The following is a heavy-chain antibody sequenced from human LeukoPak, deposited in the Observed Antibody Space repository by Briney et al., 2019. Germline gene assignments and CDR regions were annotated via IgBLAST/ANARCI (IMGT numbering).Heavy chain of an antibody. Sequence: GGSLRLSCAASGFTFSDFQMTWVRQAPGKGLEWVANINQGGSEKYYADSVEGRFTISRDNAKNSLYLQMNSLGAGDTAVYFCARRGVTVAATPGDWGQGSPVTVSS. D-gene: IGHD6-19*01. CDR3: ARRGVTVAATPGD. CDR2: INQGGSEK. V-gene: IGHV3-7*05. J-gene: IGHJ4*02. CDR1: GFTFSDFQ.